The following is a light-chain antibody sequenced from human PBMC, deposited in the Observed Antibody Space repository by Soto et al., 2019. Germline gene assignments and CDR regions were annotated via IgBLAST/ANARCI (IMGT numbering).Light chain of an antibody. CDR2: HAS. Sequence: EIVMTQSPDTLSVSPGESATLSCRASQSVDTNLAWYQHKPGQVPRLLIYHASTRATGFPARFSGSGSGTEFTLTISSLQSEDFAVYFCQQYNDWPRTFGQGTKVEIK. V-gene: IGKV3-15*01. CDR1: QSVDTN. CDR3: QQYNDWPRT. J-gene: IGKJ1*01.